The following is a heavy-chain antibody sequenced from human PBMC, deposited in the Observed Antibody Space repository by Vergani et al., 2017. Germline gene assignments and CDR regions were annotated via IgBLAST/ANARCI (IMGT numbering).Heavy chain of an antibody. V-gene: IGHV3-7*01. CDR3: ARLGLTASRREAPVFDY. CDR1: GFTFTNYW. CDR2: IKEDGSET. J-gene: IGHJ4*02. Sequence: EVQLVNSGGGFVQPGESLRLSCEVSGFTFTNYWMSWVRQAPGKGLEWVANIKEDGSETFYVDSVMGRFTISRDNAKNSLYLQMNSLRAEDTAVYFCARLGLTASRREAPVFDYWGQGTLVTVSS. D-gene: IGHD6-13*01.